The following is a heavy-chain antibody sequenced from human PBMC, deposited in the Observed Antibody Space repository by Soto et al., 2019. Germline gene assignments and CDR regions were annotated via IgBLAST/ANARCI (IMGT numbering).Heavy chain of an antibody. V-gene: IGHV3-7*01. CDR3: LKDYLGV. D-gene: IGHD2-8*01. CDR2: IKDDGSDK. CDR1: GFSFSSYW. Sequence: EAQLVESGGDLVQPGGSLRLSCAASGFSFSSYWMSWVRQAPGKGLEWVASIKDDGSDKHYADPARGRFTISRDNAKNSLYLQLNSLRVEDTAVYHCLKDYLGVWGQGTLVTVSS. J-gene: IGHJ4*02.